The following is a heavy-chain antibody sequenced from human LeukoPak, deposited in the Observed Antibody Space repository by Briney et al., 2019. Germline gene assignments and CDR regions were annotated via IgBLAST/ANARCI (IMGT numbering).Heavy chain of an antibody. CDR3: ARGRVYCSSTSCPLPLFDY. Sequence: SETLSLTCKVSGDSISSGGYYWGWIRQPPGKGLQWVASIYYSGGTFYNPSLKSRVTISVDTSKNQFSLKLSSVTAADTAVYYCARGRVYCSSTSCPLPLFDYWGQGTLVTVSS. V-gene: IGHV4-39*07. J-gene: IGHJ4*02. CDR1: GDSISSGGYY. D-gene: IGHD2-2*01. CDR2: IYYSGGT.